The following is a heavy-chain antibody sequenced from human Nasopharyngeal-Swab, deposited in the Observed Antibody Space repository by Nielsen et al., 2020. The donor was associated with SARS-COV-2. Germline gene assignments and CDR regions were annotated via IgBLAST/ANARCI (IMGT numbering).Heavy chain of an antibody. J-gene: IGHJ4*02. CDR2: IYTSGST. CDR3: ARQSSIRGSYPFDY. V-gene: IGHV4-4*07. D-gene: IGHD1-26*01. Sequence: SETLSLTCTVSGGSISSYYWSWIRQPAGKGLEWIGRIYTSGSTNYNPSLKSRVTMSVDTSKNEFSLKLSSVTAADTAVYWCARQSSIRGSYPFDYWGQGTLVTVSS. CDR1: GGSISSYY.